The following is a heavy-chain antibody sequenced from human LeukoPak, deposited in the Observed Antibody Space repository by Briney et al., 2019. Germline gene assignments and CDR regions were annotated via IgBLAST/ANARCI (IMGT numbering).Heavy chain of an antibody. Sequence: GGSLRLSCEASGFTFSSYAMSWVRQAPGKGLEWVANIKQDGSEKYYVDSVKGRFTISRDNAKNSLYLQMNSLRAEDTAVYYCARVVLELETTVVLGAFDIWGQGTMVTVSS. J-gene: IGHJ3*02. CDR3: ARVVLELETTVVLGAFDI. CDR2: IKQDGSEK. CDR1: GFTFSSYA. V-gene: IGHV3-7*01. D-gene: IGHD4-23*01.